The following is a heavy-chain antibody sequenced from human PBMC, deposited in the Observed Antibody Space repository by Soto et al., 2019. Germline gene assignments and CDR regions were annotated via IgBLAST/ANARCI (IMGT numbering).Heavy chain of an antibody. CDR3: AKGRGYSSSSIRANWFDP. CDR1: GFTFSSYG. Sequence: CAASGFTFSSYGMHWVRKAPGKGLGWVAVISYDGSNKYYADSVKGRFTISRDNSKNTLHLQMNSLRAEDTAVYYCAKGRGYSSSSIRANWFDPWGQGTLVNVSS. J-gene: IGHJ5*02. CDR2: ISYDGSNK. V-gene: IGHV3-30*18. D-gene: IGHD6-13*01.